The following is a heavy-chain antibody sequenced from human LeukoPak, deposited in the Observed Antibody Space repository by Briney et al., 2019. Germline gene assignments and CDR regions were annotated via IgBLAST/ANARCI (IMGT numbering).Heavy chain of an antibody. V-gene: IGHV3-23*01. J-gene: IGHJ6*03. CDR3: AKDTTVSPDYYYYMDV. Sequence: PGGSLRLSCAASGFTFSSYAMSWVRQAPGKGLEWVSAISGSGGSTYYADSVKGRFTISRDNSKNTLYLQMNSLRAEDTAVYYCAKDTTVSPDYYYYMDVWGKGTTVTVSS. CDR1: GFTFSSYA. D-gene: IGHD4-11*01. CDR2: ISGSGGST.